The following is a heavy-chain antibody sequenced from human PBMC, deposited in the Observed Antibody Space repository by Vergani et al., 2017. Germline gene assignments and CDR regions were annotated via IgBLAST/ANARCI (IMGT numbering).Heavy chain of an antibody. CDR3: ARAFLEWSLIDY. V-gene: IGHV3-23*01. D-gene: IGHD3-3*01. CDR1: GFTFSSYA. CDR2: ISGSGGST. Sequence: EVQLLESGGGLVQPGGSLRLSCAASGFTFSSYAMSWVRQAPGKGLEWVSAISGSGGSTYYADSVKGRFTISRDNAKNSLYLQMNSLRAEDTAVYYCARAFLEWSLIDYWGQGTLVTVSS. J-gene: IGHJ4*02.